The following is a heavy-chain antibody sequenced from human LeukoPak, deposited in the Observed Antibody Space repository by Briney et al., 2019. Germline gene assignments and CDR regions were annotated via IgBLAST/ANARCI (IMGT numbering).Heavy chain of an antibody. CDR1: GGSFSGYY. D-gene: IGHD3-10*01. CDR2: INHSGST. CDR3: ARGRKYYYGSGSYYPYFDY. Sequence: SETLSLTCAVYGGSFSGYYWSWIRQSPGKGLEWIGEINHSGSTNYNPSLKSRVTISVDTSKNQFSLKLSSVTAADTAVYYCARGRKYYYGSGSYYPYFDYWGQGTLVTVSS. V-gene: IGHV4-34*01. J-gene: IGHJ4*02.